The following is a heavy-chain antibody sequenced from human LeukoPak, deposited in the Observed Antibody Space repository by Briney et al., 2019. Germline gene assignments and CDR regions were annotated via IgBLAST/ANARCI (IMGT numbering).Heavy chain of an antibody. J-gene: IGHJ5*02. Sequence: GTAVNVSCKASGYTFTSYGIGWVRQAPGQGLGWMGWISAYNGNTNYAQKLQGRVAMTTDTSTSTAYTDMRSLRSDDTAVYYCAILALNWFDPWGQGTLVTVSS. CDR1: GYTFTSYG. CDR3: AILALNWFDP. D-gene: IGHD1-26*01. CDR2: ISAYNGNT. V-gene: IGHV1-18*01.